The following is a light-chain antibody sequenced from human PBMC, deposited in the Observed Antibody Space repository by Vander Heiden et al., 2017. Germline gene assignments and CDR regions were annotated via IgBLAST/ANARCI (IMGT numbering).Light chain of an antibody. CDR3: CSYAGRYKA. CDR2: DVS. CDR1: SSDVGGYNY. V-gene: IGLV2-11*01. J-gene: IGLJ2*01. Sequence: QSALTQPRSVSGSPGQSVTISCTGTSSDVGGYNYVSWYQQHPGKAPKLMIYDVSKRPSGVPDRFSGSKSGNTASLNISGLQAEDESYDYCCSYAGRYKAFGGGTKLTVL.